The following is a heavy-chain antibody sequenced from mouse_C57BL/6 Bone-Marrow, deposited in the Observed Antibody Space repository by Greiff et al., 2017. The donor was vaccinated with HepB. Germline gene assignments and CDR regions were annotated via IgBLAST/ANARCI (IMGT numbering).Heavy chain of an antibody. V-gene: IGHV1-69*01. J-gene: IGHJ1*03. D-gene: IGHD1-1*01. Sequence: QVQLQQPGAELVMPGASVKLSCKASGYTFTSYWMHWVKQRPGQGLEWIGEIDPSDSYTNYNQKFKGKSTLTVDKSSSTAYMQLSSLTSEDSAVYYCARGGFMTTVVATYWYFDVWGTGTTVTVSS. CDR3: ARGGFMTTVVATYWYFDV. CDR1: GYTFTSYW. CDR2: IDPSDSYT.